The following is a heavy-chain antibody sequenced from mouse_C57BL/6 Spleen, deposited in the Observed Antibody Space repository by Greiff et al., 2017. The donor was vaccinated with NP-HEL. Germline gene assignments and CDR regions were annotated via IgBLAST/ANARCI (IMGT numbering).Heavy chain of an antibody. Sequence: VKLMESGAELVRPGTSVKVSCKASGYAFTNYLIEWVKQRPGQGLELIGVINPGSGGTNYNEKFKGKATLTADKSSSTAYMQLSSLTSEDSAVYFCARDFDYWGQGTTLTVSS. CDR1: GYAFTNYL. J-gene: IGHJ2*01. CDR3: ARDFDY. V-gene: IGHV1-54*01. CDR2: INPGSGGT.